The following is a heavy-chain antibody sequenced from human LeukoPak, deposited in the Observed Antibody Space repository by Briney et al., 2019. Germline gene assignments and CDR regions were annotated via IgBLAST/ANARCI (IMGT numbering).Heavy chain of an antibody. CDR1: GFTFSSYW. V-gene: IGHV3-74*01. D-gene: IGHD5-12*01. CDR2: INSDGRST. Sequence: GGSLRLSCAASGFTFSSYWMHWVRQAPGKGLVWVSRINSDGRSTSYADSVKGRFTISRDNAKNTLYLQMNSLRAEDTAVYFCAAYSGYDPTDYWGQGTLVTVPS. J-gene: IGHJ4*02. CDR3: AAYSGYDPTDY.